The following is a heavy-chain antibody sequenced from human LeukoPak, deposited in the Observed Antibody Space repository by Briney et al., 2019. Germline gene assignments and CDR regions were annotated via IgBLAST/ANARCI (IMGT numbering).Heavy chain of an antibody. CDR1: GFTFSSYA. Sequence: GGSLRLSCAASGFTFSSYAMHWVRQAPGKGLEWVAVISYDGSNKYYADSVKGRFTISRDNSKNTLYLQMNSLRAEDTAVYYCAREGSGWELLSGYYYGMDVWGQGTTVTVSS. CDR2: ISYDGSNK. D-gene: IGHD1-26*01. V-gene: IGHV3-30-3*01. CDR3: AREGSGWELLSGYYYGMDV. J-gene: IGHJ6*02.